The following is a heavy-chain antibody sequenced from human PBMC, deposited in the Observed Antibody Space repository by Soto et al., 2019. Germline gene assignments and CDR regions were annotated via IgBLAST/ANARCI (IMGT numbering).Heavy chain of an antibody. J-gene: IGHJ5*02. Sequence: ASVKVSCKASGYTFTSYGISWVRQAPGQRLEWMGWISAYNGNTNYAQKLQGRVTMTTDTSTSTAYMELRSLRSDDTAVYYCARLPFTIFGVVIKSWFDPWGQGTLVTVSS. CDR3: ARLPFTIFGVVIKSWFDP. V-gene: IGHV1-18*01. CDR2: ISAYNGNT. D-gene: IGHD3-3*01. CDR1: GYTFTSYG.